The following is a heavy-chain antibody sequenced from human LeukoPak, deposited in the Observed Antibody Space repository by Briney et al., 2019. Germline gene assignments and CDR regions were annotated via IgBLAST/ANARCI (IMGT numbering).Heavy chain of an antibody. D-gene: IGHD4-11*01. V-gene: IGHV4-59*01. CDR2: IYYSGST. CDR1: GGSISSYY. CDR3: ARSMTTVTTGWFDP. Sequence: ASETLSLTCTGSGGSISSYYWSWIRQPPGKGLEWIGYIYYSGSTNYNPSLKSRVTISVDTSKNQFSLKLSSVTAADTAVYYCARSMTTVTTGWFDPWGQGTLVTVSS. J-gene: IGHJ5*02.